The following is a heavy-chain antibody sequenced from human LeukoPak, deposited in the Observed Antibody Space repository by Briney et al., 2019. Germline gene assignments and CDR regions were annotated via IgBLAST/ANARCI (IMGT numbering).Heavy chain of an antibody. CDR1: GASISRGGYY. Sequence: SETLSLTCSVSGASISRGGYYWSWIRQPPGKGLEWIGYIYHSENTRYNPSLKSRVTISVDRSKNQFSLKLSSVTAADTAVYYCARALKLEPPSYWGQGTLVTVSS. J-gene: IGHJ4*02. CDR3: ARALKLEPPSY. CDR2: IYHSENT. D-gene: IGHD1-14*01. V-gene: IGHV4-30-2*01.